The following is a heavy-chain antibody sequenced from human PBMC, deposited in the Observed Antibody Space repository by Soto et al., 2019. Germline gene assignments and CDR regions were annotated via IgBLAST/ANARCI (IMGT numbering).Heavy chain of an antibody. CDR1: VFTFSTNA. J-gene: IGHJ4*02. D-gene: IGHD6-19*01. CDR2: ISYDGSTR. CDR3: AKQFSGWSYYFDY. Sequence: QVQLVESGGGVVQTGRSLRLSCAASVFTFSTNAMHWVRQAPGKGLEWVAVISYDGSTRYYADSMKGRFTISRDNSKNTLYLQMNNLRAEDTAVYYCAKQFSGWSYYFDYWGQGTLVTVSS. V-gene: IGHV3-30-3*02.